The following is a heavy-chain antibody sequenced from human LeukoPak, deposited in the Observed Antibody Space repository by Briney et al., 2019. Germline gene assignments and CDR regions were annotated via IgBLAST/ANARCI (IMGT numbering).Heavy chain of an antibody. CDR1: GYTFTSYA. J-gene: IGHJ4*02. Sequence: ASVKVSCKASGYTFTSYAMNWVRQAPGQGLEWMGWINTNTGNPTYAQGFTGRFVFSLDTSVSTAYLQISSLKAEDTAVYYCARDFSGYDILTGYYTRPRFDYWGQGTLVTVSS. D-gene: IGHD3-9*01. CDR3: ARDFSGYDILTGYYTRPRFDY. V-gene: IGHV7-4-1*02. CDR2: INTNTGNP.